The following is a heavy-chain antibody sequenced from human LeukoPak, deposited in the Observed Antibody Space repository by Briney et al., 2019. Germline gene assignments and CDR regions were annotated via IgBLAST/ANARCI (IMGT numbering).Heavy chain of an antibody. D-gene: IGHD2-15*01. V-gene: IGHV4-61*02. J-gene: IGHJ4*02. CDR1: GGSISSGSYY. CDR2: IYTSGST. CDR3: ARVRSGGTPDY. Sequence: PSETLSLTCTVSGGSISSGSYYWSWIRQPAGKGLEWIGRIYTSGSTNYNPSLKSRVTISVDTSKNQFSLKLSSVTAADTAVYYCARVRSGGTPDYWGQGTLVTVSS.